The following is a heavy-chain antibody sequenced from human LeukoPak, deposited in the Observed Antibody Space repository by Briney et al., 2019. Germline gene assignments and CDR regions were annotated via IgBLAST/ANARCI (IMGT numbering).Heavy chain of an antibody. CDR1: GFTFSTYW. V-gene: IGHV3-7*01. CDR2: IKFDGSET. J-gene: IGHJ5*02. Sequence: GGSLRLSCAASGFTFSTYWMNWVRQSPGKGLEWVAKIKFDGSETFYVDSAKGRFTISRDDAKNLLYLQMNTLRAEDTAVYYCARDAHRGGEFDLWGQGTLVTVSS. CDR3: ARDAHRGGEFDL. D-gene: IGHD3-16*01.